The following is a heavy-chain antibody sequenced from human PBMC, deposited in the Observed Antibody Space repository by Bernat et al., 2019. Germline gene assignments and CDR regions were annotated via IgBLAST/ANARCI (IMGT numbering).Heavy chain of an antibody. CDR2: ISSSSSYI. CDR3: ARAPYDCWSGSNFDH. J-gene: IGHJ4*02. Sequence: EVQLVESGGGLVKPGGSLRLSCAASGFVFSTYSMNWVRQAPGKGLEWVSSISSSSSYIYYADSVKGRFTISRDNAKNSLYLQMNSLRAEDTAVYYCARAPYDCWSGSNFDHWGRGILVTVSS. V-gene: IGHV3-21*01. CDR1: GFVFSTYS. D-gene: IGHD3-3*01.